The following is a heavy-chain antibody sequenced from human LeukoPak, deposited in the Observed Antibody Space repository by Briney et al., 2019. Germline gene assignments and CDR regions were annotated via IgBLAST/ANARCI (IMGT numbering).Heavy chain of an antibody. V-gene: IGHV4-59*11. CDR2: IYYSGST. D-gene: IGHD1-1*01. CDR1: GGSISSHY. Sequence: PSETLSLTCTVSGGSISSHYWSRIRQPPGKGLEWIGYIYYSGSTNYNPSLKSRVTISVDTSKNQFSLKLSSVTAADTAVYYCATAYNWNDYGAFDIWGQGTMVTVSS. CDR3: ATAYNWNDYGAFDI. J-gene: IGHJ3*02.